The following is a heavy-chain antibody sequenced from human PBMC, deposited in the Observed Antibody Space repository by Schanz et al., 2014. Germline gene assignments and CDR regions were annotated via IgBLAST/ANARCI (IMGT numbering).Heavy chain of an antibody. D-gene: IGHD3-10*01. CDR1: GFTFSDYW. J-gene: IGHJ4*02. CDR2: INTSGDST. Sequence: EVQLVESGGGLVQPGGSLRLSCTASGFTFSDYWMSWVRQAPGKGLEWVSTINTSGDSTYYADSVKGRFTISRDNSRDTVYLQMNSLRADDTAMYYCARWFLIRGVILDSWGQGTLVTVSS. CDR3: ARWFLIRGVILDS. V-gene: IGHV3-23*04.